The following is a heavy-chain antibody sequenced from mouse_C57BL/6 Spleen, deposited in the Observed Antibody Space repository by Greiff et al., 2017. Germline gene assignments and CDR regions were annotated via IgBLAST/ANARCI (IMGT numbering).Heavy chain of an antibody. J-gene: IGHJ2*01. Sequence: EVQGVESGGGLVKPGGSLKLSCAASGFTFSSYAMSWVRQTPEKRLEWVATISDGGSYTYYPDNVKGRFTITRDNAKNNLYLQMSHLKSEDTAMYYCARGGARDDLDYWGQGTTLTVSS. D-gene: IGHD3-3*01. CDR1: GFTFSSYA. CDR3: ARGGARDDLDY. CDR2: ISDGGSYT. V-gene: IGHV5-4*01.